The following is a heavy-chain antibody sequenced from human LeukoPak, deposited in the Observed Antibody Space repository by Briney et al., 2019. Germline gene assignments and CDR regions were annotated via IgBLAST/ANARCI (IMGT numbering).Heavy chain of an antibody. V-gene: IGHV4-4*07. CDR3: ARLKFYDSTGYSPGYYMDV. Sequence: SETLSLTCTVSGGSIISNYWNWIRQPAGKGREWIGRIYGSGITDYNPSLKSRVTMSPDTSKKQFSLKLRSVTAADTAVYYCARLKFYDSTGYSPGYYMDVWGKGTTVTVFS. CDR1: GGSIISNY. D-gene: IGHD3-22*01. CDR2: IYGSGIT. J-gene: IGHJ6*03.